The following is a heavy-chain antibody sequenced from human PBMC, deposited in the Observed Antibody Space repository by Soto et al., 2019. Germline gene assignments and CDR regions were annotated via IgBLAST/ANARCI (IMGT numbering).Heavy chain of an antibody. CDR3: ARDNYKSNWENGYYYYAMDV. CDR1: GFTFFTYS. Sequence: GGSLRLSCAASGFTFFTYSMNWVRQAPGKGLEWVSSISSRTYIYYADSVRGRFTIARDNAKNSLYLQINSLGAEDTAIYYCARDNYKSNWENGYYYYAMDVWGQGSTVTFSS. V-gene: IGHV3-21*01. J-gene: IGHJ6*02. CDR2: ISSRTYI. D-gene: IGHD1-1*01.